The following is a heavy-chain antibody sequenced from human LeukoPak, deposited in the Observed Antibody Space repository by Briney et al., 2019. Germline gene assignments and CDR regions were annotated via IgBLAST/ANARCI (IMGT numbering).Heavy chain of an antibody. CDR2: INPNSGGT. Sequence: ASVKVFCKASGYTFTVYYMHWVRQAPGQGLEWMGRINPNSGGTNYAQKFQGRVTMTRDTFISTAYMELSRLRSDDTAVYYCARGELVGVGVISVGWFDPWGQGTLVTVSS. D-gene: IGHD3-10*01. CDR1: GYTFTVYY. J-gene: IGHJ5*02. CDR3: ARGELVGVGVISVGWFDP. V-gene: IGHV1-2*06.